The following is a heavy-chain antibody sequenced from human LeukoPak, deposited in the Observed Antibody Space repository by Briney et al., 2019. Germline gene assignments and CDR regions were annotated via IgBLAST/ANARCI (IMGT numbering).Heavy chain of an antibody. CDR3: ARGSPSVADIMTN. CDR2: IYYIGTT. J-gene: IGHJ4*02. Sequence: TSEALSLTCTVSGGSISSYYWSWIRQPPVKGLEWVGYIYYIGTTNYNPSLKSRVTISVDTSKNQFSLNLSSVTAADTAVYYCARGSPSVADIMTNWGQGTLVTVSS. V-gene: IGHV4-59*08. CDR1: GGSISSYY. D-gene: IGHD4-11*01.